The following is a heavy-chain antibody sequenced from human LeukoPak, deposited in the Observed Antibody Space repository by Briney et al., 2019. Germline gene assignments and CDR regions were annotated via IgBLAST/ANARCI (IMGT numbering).Heavy chain of an antibody. J-gene: IGHJ6*02. CDR1: GFTFSSFE. Sequence: GGSLRLSCAASGFTFSSFEMNWVRQAPGKGLQWVAYISSSGTTIYYADSVKGRFTISRDNAQNSLYLQMNRLRAEATAVYYCARDLRMAVWGQGPTVTVYS. CDR2: ISSSGTTI. CDR3: ARDLRMAV. V-gene: IGHV3-48*03.